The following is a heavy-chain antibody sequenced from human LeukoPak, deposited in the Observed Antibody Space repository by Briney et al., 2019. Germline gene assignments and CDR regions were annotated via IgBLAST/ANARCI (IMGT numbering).Heavy chain of an antibody. J-gene: IGHJ5*02. CDR1: GFTFSSYA. D-gene: IGHD6-13*01. Sequence: GGSLRLSCAASGFTFSSYAMHWVRQAPGKGLEWVAVISYDGSNKYYADSVKGRFTISRDNAKNTLSLQMNSLRGEDTAVYYCAILTGISTAAWGQGTLVTVSS. CDR3: AILTGISTAA. V-gene: IGHV3-30-3*01. CDR2: ISYDGSNK.